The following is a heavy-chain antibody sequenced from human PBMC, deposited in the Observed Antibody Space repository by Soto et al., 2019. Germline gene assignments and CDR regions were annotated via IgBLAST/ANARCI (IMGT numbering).Heavy chain of an antibody. Sequence: EVQLVESGGGLVQPGGSLRLSCAASGFTFSSCSMNWVRQAPGKGLEWVSYISSSSSTIYYADSVKGRFTISRDNAKNSLYLQMNSLRAEDTAVYYCARQGSPGIAARRDYWGQGTLVTVSS. CDR2: ISSSSSTI. V-gene: IGHV3-48*01. CDR3: ARQGSPGIAARRDY. D-gene: IGHD6-6*01. J-gene: IGHJ4*02. CDR1: GFTFSSCS.